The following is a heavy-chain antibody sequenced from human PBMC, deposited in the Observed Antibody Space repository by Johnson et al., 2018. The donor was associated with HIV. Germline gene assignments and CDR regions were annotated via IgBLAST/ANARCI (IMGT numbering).Heavy chain of an antibody. J-gene: IGHJ3*02. V-gene: IGHV3-9*01. CDR3: AKDIVGATGAFDI. CDR1: GFTFDDYA. Sequence: LVESGGVVVQPGGSLRLCCAASGFTFDDYAMHWVRQAPGKGLEWVSGISWNSGSIGYADSVKGRFTISRDNAKNSLYLQMNSLRAEDTALYYCAKDIVGATGAFDIWGQGTMVTVSS. CDR2: ISWNSGSI. D-gene: IGHD1-26*01.